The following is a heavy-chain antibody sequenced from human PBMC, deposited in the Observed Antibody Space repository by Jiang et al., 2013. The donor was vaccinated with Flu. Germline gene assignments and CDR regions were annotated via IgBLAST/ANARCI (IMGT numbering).Heavy chain of an antibody. CDR2: ISSNGGST. J-gene: IGHJ1*01. CDR3: VKGNRQVVVVAATLAEYFQH. D-gene: IGHD2-15*01. Sequence: VQLLESGGGLVQPGGSLRLSCSASGFTFSSYAMHWVRQAPGKGLEYVSAISSNGGSTYYADSVKGRFTISRDNSKNTLYLQMSSLRAEDTAVYYCVKGNRQVVVVAATLAEYFQHWGLRAPGHRLL. CDR1: GFTFSSYA. V-gene: IGHV3-64D*06.